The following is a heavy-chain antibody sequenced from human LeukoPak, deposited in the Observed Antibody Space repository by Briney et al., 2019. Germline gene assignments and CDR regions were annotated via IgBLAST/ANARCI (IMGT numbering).Heavy chain of an antibody. V-gene: IGHV4-59*01. Sequence: PSETLSLTCTVSGGSISSYYWSWIRQPPGKGLEWIGYIYYSGSTNYSPSLKSRVTISVDTSKNQFSLKLSSVTAADTAVYYCARVRRWEIHGGYYFDYWGQGTLVTVSS. J-gene: IGHJ4*02. D-gene: IGHD1-26*01. CDR3: ARVRRWEIHGGYYFDY. CDR1: GGSISSYY. CDR2: IYYSGST.